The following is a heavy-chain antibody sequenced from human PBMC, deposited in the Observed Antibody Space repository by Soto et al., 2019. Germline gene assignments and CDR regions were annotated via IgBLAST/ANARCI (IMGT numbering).Heavy chain of an antibody. D-gene: IGHD2-2*02. CDR3: ARDVGYCSSTRCYTKFGEYKWFDP. J-gene: IGHJ5*02. Sequence: GASVKVSCKASGGTFSSYAISWVRQAPGQGLEWMGGIIPIFGTANYAQKFQGRVTITADESTSTAYMELSSLRSEDTAVYYCARDVGYCSSTRCYTKFGEYKWFDPWGQGTLVTVSS. CDR1: GGTFSSYA. CDR2: IIPIFGTA. V-gene: IGHV1-69*13.